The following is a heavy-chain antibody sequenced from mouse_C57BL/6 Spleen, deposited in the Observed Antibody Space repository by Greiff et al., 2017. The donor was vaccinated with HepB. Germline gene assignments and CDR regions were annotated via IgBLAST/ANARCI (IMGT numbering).Heavy chain of an antibody. J-gene: IGHJ2*01. V-gene: IGHV14-2*01. CDR1: GFNIKDYY. CDR3: ARWYYGSSYYFDY. Sequence: VQLQQSGAELVKPGASVKLSCTASGFNIKDYYMHWVKQRTEQGLEWIGRIDPEDGETKYAPKFQGKATITADTSSNTAYLPLSSLPSADTAVYYCARWYYGSSYYFDYWGQGTTLTVSS. D-gene: IGHD1-1*01. CDR2: IDPEDGET.